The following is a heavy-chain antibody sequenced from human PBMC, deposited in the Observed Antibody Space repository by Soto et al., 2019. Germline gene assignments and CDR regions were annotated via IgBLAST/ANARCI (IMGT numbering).Heavy chain of an antibody. V-gene: IGHV4-39*01. D-gene: IGHD6-19*01. CDR1: GGSISSNSYF. CDR3: ARRSGWYYFDY. Sequence: QLQLQESGPGLVKPSETLSLTCTVSGGSISSNSYFCGWYRQPPGKGLEWIGTVFYSGRTYYNPSLKSRVTTSVDTSKNEFSLKLSSVTAADTAVYYCARRSGWYYFDYWGQGTLVTVSS. CDR2: VFYSGRT. J-gene: IGHJ4*02.